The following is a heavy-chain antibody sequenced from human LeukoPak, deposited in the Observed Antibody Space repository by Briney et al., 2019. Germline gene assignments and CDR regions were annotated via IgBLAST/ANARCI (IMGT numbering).Heavy chain of an antibody. D-gene: IGHD1-7*01. CDR2: INPNSGDT. CDR3: ARDPNNWNYNWFDP. J-gene: IGHJ5*02. CDR1: GYTFTGYY. V-gene: IGHV1-2*02. Sequence: ASVKVSCKASGYTFTGYYLHWVRQAPGQGREWMGWINPNSGDTNYAQKFQGRVTMTRDTSISTAYMELSGLISDDTAVYYCARDPNNWNYNWFDPWGQGALVTVSS.